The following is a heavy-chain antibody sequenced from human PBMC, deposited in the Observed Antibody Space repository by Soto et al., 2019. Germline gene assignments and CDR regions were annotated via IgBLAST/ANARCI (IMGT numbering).Heavy chain of an antibody. CDR2: INWNGGST. Sequence: PGGSLRLSCAASGFTFDDYGMSWVRQAPGKGLEWVSGINWNGGSTGYADSVKGRFTISRDNAKNSPYLQMNSLRAEDTALYYCARENYYDSSGPIFDYWGQGTLVTVSS. CDR1: GFTFDDYG. CDR3: ARENYYDSSGPIFDY. D-gene: IGHD3-22*01. V-gene: IGHV3-20*04. J-gene: IGHJ4*02.